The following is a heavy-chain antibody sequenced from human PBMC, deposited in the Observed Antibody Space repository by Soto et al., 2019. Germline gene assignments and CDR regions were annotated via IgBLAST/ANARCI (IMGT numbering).Heavy chain of an antibody. Sequence: QVQLVESGGGVVQPGRSLRLSCAASGFTFSRYPMYWVRQAPGKGLEWVAVITYDGNNKYYADSVKGRFTISRDNAKNTVSLQMNNLRPEDTAVYYCVKGVGSYYFDYLGKGTLVTVSS. CDR2: ITYDGNNK. CDR3: VKGVGSYYFDY. V-gene: IGHV3-30-3*01. CDR1: GFTFSRYP. D-gene: IGHD1-26*01. J-gene: IGHJ4*02.